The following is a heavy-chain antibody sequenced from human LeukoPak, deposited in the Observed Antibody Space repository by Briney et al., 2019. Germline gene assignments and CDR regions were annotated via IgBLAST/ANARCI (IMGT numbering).Heavy chain of an antibody. J-gene: IGHJ4*02. CDR1: GYTFTSYG. V-gene: IGHV1-18*01. CDR2: ISAYNGNT. D-gene: IGHD2-15*01. CDR3: ARRYCIGGSCYSRSPFDY. Sequence: ASVKVSCKASGYTFTSYGISWVRQAPGQGLEWMGWISAYNGNTNYAQKLQGRVTMTTDTSTGTAYMELRSLRSDDTAVYYCARRYCIGGSCYSRSPFDYWGQGTLVTVSS.